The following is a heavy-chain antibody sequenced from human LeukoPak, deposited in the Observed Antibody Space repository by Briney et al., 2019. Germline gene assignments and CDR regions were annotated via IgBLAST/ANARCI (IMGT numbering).Heavy chain of an antibody. V-gene: IGHV1-8*03. Sequence: ASVKVSCKASGYTFTSYDINWVRQATGQGLECMGWMNPNSGNTGYAQKFQGRVTITRNTSISTAYMELSSLRSEDTAVYYCARQIDGNGSGYYANDYWGQGTLVTVSS. CDR3: ARQIDGNGSGYYANDY. CDR1: GYTFTSYD. J-gene: IGHJ4*02. CDR2: MNPNSGNT. D-gene: IGHD3-22*01.